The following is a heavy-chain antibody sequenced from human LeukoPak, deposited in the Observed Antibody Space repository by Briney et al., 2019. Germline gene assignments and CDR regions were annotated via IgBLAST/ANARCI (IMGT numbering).Heavy chain of an antibody. D-gene: IGHD6-13*01. J-gene: IGHJ3*02. V-gene: IGHV1-3*01. CDR3: ALIAAAGLVAFDI. CDR2: INAGNGNT. Sequence: AASVRVSCKASGYTFTSYSMHWVRQAPGQRLEWMGWINAGNGNTKYSQKFQGRVTMTEDTSTDTAYMELSSLRSEDTAVYYCALIAAAGLVAFDIWGQGTMVIVSS. CDR1: GYTFTSYS.